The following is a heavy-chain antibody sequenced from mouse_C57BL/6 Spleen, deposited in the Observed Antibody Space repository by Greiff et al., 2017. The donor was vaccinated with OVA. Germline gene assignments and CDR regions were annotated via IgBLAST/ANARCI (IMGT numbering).Heavy chain of an antibody. CDR1: GFTFSDYG. V-gene: IGHV5-17*01. J-gene: IGHJ3*01. CDR3: ARKYYGSSYGWFAY. Sequence: EVKLVESGGGLVKPGGSLKLSCAASGFTFSDYGMHWVRQAPEKGLEWVAYISSGSSTIYYADTVKGRFTISRDNAKNTLLLQMTSLRSEDTAMYYCARKYYGSSYGWFAYWGQGTLVTVSA. CDR2: ISSGSSTI. D-gene: IGHD1-1*01.